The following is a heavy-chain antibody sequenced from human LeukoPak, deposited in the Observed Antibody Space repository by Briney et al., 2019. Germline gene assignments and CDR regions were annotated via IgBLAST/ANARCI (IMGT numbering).Heavy chain of an antibody. CDR2: IYYSGST. CDR1: GGSISSYY. D-gene: IGHD1-26*01. Sequence: PSETLSLTCTVSGGSISSYYWSWIRQPPGKGLEWIGYIYYSGSTNYNPPLKSRVTISVDTSKNQFSLKLSSVTAADTAVYYCARDSVGAMGYWGQGTLVTVSS. CDR3: ARDSVGAMGY. V-gene: IGHV4-59*01. J-gene: IGHJ4*02.